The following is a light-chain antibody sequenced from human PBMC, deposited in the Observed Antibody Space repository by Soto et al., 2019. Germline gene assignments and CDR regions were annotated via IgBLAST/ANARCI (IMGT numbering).Light chain of an antibody. CDR3: GGWDDRLSGPV. CDR2: RNN. CDR1: SSNIGSNH. Sequence: QSVLTQPPSASGTPGQRGNISCSGSSSNIGSNHVYWYRQFPGTAPKLLIQRNNQRPSVVPARFSGSKSGTSASLAISGLRSEDEADYYCGGWDDRLSGPVFGGGTKLTVL. J-gene: IGLJ2*01. V-gene: IGLV1-47*01.